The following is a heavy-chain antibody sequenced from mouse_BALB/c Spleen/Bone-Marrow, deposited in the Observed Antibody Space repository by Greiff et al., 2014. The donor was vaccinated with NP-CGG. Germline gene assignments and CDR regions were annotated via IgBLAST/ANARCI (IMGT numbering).Heavy chain of an antibody. Sequence: QVQLQQSGPDLVAPSQSLSITCTVLGFSLTSYGVHWVRQPPGKGLEWLVVIWSDGSTTYNSALKSRLSISKDNSKSQVFLKMNSLQTDDTAMYYCARHDNDGYYLAYWGQGTLVTVSA. CDR3: ARHDNDGYYLAY. CDR2: IWSDGST. D-gene: IGHD2-3*01. V-gene: IGHV2-6-2*01. CDR1: GFSLTSYG. J-gene: IGHJ3*01.